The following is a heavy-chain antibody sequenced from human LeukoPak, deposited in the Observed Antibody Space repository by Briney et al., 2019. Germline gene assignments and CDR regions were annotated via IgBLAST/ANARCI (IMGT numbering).Heavy chain of an antibody. Sequence: GGSLRLSCAASGFTFYDYAMHWVRQAPGKGLEWVSLISGDGGSTYYADSVKGRFTISRDNSKNSLYLQMNSLRTEDTALYYCAKDILTAADPYYYYGMDVWGQGTTVTVSS. CDR1: GFTFYDYA. J-gene: IGHJ6*02. CDR3: AKDILTAADPYYYYGMDV. CDR2: ISGDGGST. V-gene: IGHV3-43*02. D-gene: IGHD6-13*01.